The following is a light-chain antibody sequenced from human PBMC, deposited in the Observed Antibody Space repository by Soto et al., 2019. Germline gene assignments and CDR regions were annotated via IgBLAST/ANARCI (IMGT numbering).Light chain of an antibody. CDR2: CNN. J-gene: IGLJ3*02. Sequence: QSVLTQPPSASGTPGQRVTISCSGSSSNIGSNTVNWYQQLPGTAPKLLIYCNNQRPSEVPDRFSGSKSGTSASLAISGLQSEDEADYYCAAWDDSLKGVVFGGGTQLTVL. CDR3: AAWDDSLKGVV. CDR1: SSNIGSNT. V-gene: IGLV1-44*01.